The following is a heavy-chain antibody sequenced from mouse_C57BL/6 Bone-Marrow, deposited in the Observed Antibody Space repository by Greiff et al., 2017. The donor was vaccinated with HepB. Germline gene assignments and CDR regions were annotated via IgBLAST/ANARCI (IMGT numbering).Heavy chain of an antibody. CDR3: TGAMVTNWFAY. CDR2: IRLKSDNYAT. CDR1: GFTFSNYW. J-gene: IGHJ3*01. V-gene: IGHV6-3*01. D-gene: IGHD2-2*01. Sequence: EVKVEESGGGLVQPGGSMKLSCVASGFTFSNYWMNWVRQSPEKGLEWVAQIRLKSDNYATHYAESVKGRFTISRDDSKSSVYLQMNNLRAEDTGIYYCTGAMVTNWFAYWGQGTLVTVSA.